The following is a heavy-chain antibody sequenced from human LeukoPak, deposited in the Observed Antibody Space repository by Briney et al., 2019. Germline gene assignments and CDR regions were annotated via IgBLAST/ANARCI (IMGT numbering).Heavy chain of an antibody. V-gene: IGHV3-30*02. J-gene: IGHJ4*02. Sequence: GGSLRLSCAASGFTFSSYGMHWVRQAPGKGLEWVAFIRYDGSNKYYADSVKGRFTISRDNSKNTLYLQMNSLRAEDTAVYYCAKSYDYGGNSPSSDYWGQGTLVTVSS. CDR3: AKSYDYGGNSPSSDY. CDR2: IRYDGSNK. D-gene: IGHD4-23*01. CDR1: GFTFSSYG.